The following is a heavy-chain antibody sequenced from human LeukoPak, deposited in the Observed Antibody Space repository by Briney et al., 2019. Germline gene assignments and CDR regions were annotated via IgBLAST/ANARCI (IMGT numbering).Heavy chain of an antibody. CDR3: ATSAHIEVGTAPPPDY. J-gene: IGHJ4*02. CDR2: IWNDGSNK. Sequence: GGSLRLSCATSGFTFNRFGMHWVRQAPGKGLEWVAAIWNDGSNKDYADSVKGRFTISRDNSKNTLYLQMSGLRAADTAVYYCATSAHIEVGTAPPPDYWGQGTLVTVTS. CDR1: GFTFNRFG. D-gene: IGHD2-21*02. V-gene: IGHV3-33*01.